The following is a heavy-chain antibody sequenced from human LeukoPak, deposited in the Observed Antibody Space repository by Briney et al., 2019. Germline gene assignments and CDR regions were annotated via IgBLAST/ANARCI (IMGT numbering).Heavy chain of an antibody. CDR1: GYTFTTYA. CDR3: ARDNYGAEEGIGSSLVWLDP. CDR2: IDTSTGNP. D-gene: IGHD6-13*01. V-gene: IGHV7-4-1*02. J-gene: IGHJ5*02. Sequence: ASVKVSCKASGYTFTTYAINWVRQAPGQGLERMGWIDTSTGNPTYAQGFTEQFVFSLDTSVNTAYLQINSLKAEDTAMYYCARDNYGAEEGIGSSLVWLDPWGQGTLVTVSS.